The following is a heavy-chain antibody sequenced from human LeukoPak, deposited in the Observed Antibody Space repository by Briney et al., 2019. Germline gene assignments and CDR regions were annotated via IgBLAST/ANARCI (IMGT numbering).Heavy chain of an antibody. CDR3: ARVFGRNAYSSSSFDY. J-gene: IGHJ4*02. CDR1: GYTFTGYY. CDR2: INPNSGGT. D-gene: IGHD6-6*01. Sequence: GASVKVSCKASGYTFTGYYMHWVRQAPGQGLEWMGWINPNSGGTNYAQKFQGRVTTTRDTSISTAYMELSRLRSDDTAVYYCARVFGRNAYSSSSFDYWGQGTLFTVSS. V-gene: IGHV1-2*02.